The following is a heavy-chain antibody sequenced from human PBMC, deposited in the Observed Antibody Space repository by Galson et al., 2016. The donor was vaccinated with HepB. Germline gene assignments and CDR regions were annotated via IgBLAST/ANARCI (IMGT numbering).Heavy chain of an antibody. V-gene: IGHV3-23*01. CDR3: TMISWSTSSGFGF. J-gene: IGHJ4*02. CDR1: GFTFSSYA. D-gene: IGHD3-22*01. CDR2: ISGSGGST. Sequence: SLRLSCAASGFTFSSYAMRWVRQAPGKGLEWVSAISGSGGSTYYADSVKGRFTISRDNSKNTLYLQMNSLRAEDTAVYYCTMISWSTSSGFGFWGQGTRVTVSS.